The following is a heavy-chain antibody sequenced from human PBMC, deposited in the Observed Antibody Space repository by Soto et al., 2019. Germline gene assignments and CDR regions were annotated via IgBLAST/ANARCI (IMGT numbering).Heavy chain of an antibody. V-gene: IGHV4-59*01. Sequence: QVQLQESGPGLVKPSETLSLTCTVSGGSIRDYFWTWIRQPPGKGLEWIGYIYYSGRTNYNPSLKSRVSIAVDTSKHHLALQLRSVTAADTAVYYCARVGGDDFGDSGGFDYWGQGTLVTVSS. CDR1: GGSIRDYF. CDR2: IYYSGRT. J-gene: IGHJ4*02. CDR3: ARVGGDDFGDSGGFDY. D-gene: IGHD4-17*01.